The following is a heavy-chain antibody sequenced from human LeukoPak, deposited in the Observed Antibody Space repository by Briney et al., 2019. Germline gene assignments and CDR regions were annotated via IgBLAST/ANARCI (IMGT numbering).Heavy chain of an antibody. V-gene: IGHV4-34*01. D-gene: IGHD2-15*01. J-gene: IGHJ6*02. CDR3: ARGGPPPDIVVVVAATPYYYYGMDV. CDR1: GGSFSGYY. CDR2: INHSGST. Sequence: SETLSLTCAVYGGSFSGYYWSWIRQPPGKGLEWIGEINHSGSTNYNPSLKSRVTISVDTSKNQFSLKLGSVTAADTAVYYCARGGPPPDIVVVVAATPYYYYGMDVWGQGTTVTVSS.